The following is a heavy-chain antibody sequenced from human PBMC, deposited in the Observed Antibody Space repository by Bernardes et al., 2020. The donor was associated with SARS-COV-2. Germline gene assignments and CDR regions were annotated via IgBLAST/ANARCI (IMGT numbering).Heavy chain of an antibody. D-gene: IGHD3-16*01. J-gene: IGHJ4*02. V-gene: IGHV3-72*01. CDR2: TRNKANDYTT. CDR1: GFTLNDHF. CDR3: ARESRRGEPWGF. Sequence: GGSLRLSCAASGFTLNDHFMDWVRQAPGKGLEWVGRTRNKANDYTTEYAASVKGRFTISRDDSKNSLYLQMNSLKTEDTAVYYCARESRRGEPWGFWGQGTLVTVSS.